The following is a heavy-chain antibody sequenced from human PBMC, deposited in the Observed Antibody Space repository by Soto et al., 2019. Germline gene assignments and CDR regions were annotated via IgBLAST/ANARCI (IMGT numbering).Heavy chain of an antibody. Sequence: ASVKDSCKASGYTFTSYGISWVRQAPGQGLEWMGWISAYNGNTNYAQKLQGRVTMTTDTSTSTAYMELSSVTAADTAVYYCARGRWELLNFDYWGQGTLVTVSS. D-gene: IGHD1-26*01. CDR3: ARGRWELLNFDY. J-gene: IGHJ4*02. CDR2: ISAYNGNT. CDR1: GYTFTSYG. V-gene: IGHV1-18*04.